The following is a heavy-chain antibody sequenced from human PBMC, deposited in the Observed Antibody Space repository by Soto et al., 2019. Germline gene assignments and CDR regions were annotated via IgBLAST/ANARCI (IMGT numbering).Heavy chain of an antibody. V-gene: IGHV4-59*01. Sequence: SETLSLTCTVSGGSISSYYWSWIRQPPGKGLEWIGYIYYSGSTNYNPSLKSRVTISVDTSKNQFSLKLSSVTAADTAVYYRARGTENYYYYGMDVWGQGTTVTVSS. D-gene: IGHD1-1*01. CDR2: IYYSGST. J-gene: IGHJ6*01. CDR3: ARGTENYYYYGMDV. CDR1: GGSISSYY.